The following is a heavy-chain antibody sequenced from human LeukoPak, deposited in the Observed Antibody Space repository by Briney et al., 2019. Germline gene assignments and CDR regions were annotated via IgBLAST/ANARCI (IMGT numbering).Heavy chain of an antibody. J-gene: IGHJ3*02. D-gene: IGHD1-14*01. V-gene: IGHV3-23*01. CDR3: AAYRTPDDAFDI. Sequence: GGSLRLSCAASGFTFSSYAMSWVRQAPGKGLEWVSAISGSGGSTYYADSVKGRFTISRDNSKNTLYLQMNSLRAEDTAVYYCAAYRTPDDAFDIWGQGTIVTVSS. CDR2: ISGSGGST. CDR1: GFTFSSYA.